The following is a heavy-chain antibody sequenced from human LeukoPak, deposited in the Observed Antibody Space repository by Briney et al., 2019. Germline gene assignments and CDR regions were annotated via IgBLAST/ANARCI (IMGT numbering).Heavy chain of an antibody. V-gene: IGHV4-34*01. D-gene: IGHD1-26*01. CDR3: ARGRSNYYGMDV. CDR1: GVSFSGYY. J-gene: IGHJ6*02. Sequence: PSETLSLTCAAYGVSFSGYYWSWIRQPPGKGLEWIGEINHSGSTNYSPSLKSRVTMSVDTSKNLFSLKVSSVTAADTAVYYCARGRSNYYGMDVWGQGTTVTVSS. CDR2: INHSGST.